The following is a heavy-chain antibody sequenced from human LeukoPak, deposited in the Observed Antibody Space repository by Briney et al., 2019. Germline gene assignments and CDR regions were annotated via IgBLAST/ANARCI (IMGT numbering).Heavy chain of an antibody. CDR2: INHSGST. CDR3: ARHDVQLLWFGAALYNWFDP. Sequence: SETLSLTCAVYGGSFSGYYWSWIRQPPGKGLEWIGDINHSGSTNYNPPLKSRVTISVDTSKNQFSLKLSSVTAADTAVYYCARHDVQLLWFGAALYNWFDPWGQGTLVTVSS. V-gene: IGHV4-34*01. D-gene: IGHD3-10*01. J-gene: IGHJ5*02. CDR1: GGSFSGYY.